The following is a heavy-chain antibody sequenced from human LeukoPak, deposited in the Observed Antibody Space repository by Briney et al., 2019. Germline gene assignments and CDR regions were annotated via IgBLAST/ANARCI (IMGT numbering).Heavy chain of an antibody. V-gene: IGHV3-23*01. J-gene: IGHJ4*02. D-gene: IGHD3-10*01. CDR2: ISGGGVST. Sequence: PGGSLRLSCAASGFTFSNHAMMWVRQAPGRGLEWVSAISGGGVSTYYTDSVKGRFTISRDNSKNTLYLQMNSLRAADTAVYYCALYLRVRGDYWGQGTLVSISS. CDR3: ALYLRVRGDY. CDR1: GFTFSNHA.